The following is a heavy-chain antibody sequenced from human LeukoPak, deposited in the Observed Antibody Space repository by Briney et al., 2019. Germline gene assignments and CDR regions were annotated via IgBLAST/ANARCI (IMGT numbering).Heavy chain of an antibody. J-gene: IGHJ4*02. V-gene: IGHV1-18*01. D-gene: IGHD6-13*01. CDR2: ISAYNGNT. CDR3: ARLDEGSSWVYYFDY. Sequence: ASVKVSCKASGYTFTSYGISWVRQAPGQGLECMGWISAYNGNTNYAQKLQGRVTMTTDTSTSTAYMELRSLRSDDTAVYYCARLDEGSSWVYYFDYWGQGTLVTVSS. CDR1: GYTFTSYG.